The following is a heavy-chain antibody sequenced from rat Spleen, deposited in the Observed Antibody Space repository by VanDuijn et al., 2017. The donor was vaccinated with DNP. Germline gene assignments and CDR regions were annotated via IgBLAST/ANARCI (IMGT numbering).Heavy chain of an antibody. Sequence: EVQLAESGGGLVQPGRSLKLSCAASGFTFSDYYMAWVRQAPTKGLEWVASISDDGSSTYYRDSVKGRFTMSRNNAKSTLYLQMDSLRSEDTATYYCTRRGTMMSFDYWGQGVMVTVSS. CDR3: TRRGTMMSFDY. V-gene: IGHV5-20*01. J-gene: IGHJ2*01. CDR1: GFTFSDYY. CDR2: ISDDGSST. D-gene: IGHD1-12*01.